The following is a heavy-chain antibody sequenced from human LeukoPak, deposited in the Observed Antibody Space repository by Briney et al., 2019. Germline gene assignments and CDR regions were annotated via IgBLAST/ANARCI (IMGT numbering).Heavy chain of an antibody. D-gene: IGHD6-13*01. CDR3: ASERGRWAAAGKWLPFDY. V-gene: IGHV3-30*04. CDR2: ISYDGSNK. CDR1: GFTFSSYA. J-gene: IGHJ4*02. Sequence: GGSLRLSCAASGFTFSSYAMHWVRQAPGKGLEWVAVISYDGSNKYYADSVKGRFTISRDNSKNTLYLQMNSLRAEDTAVYYCASERGRWAAAGKWLPFDYWGQGTLVTVSS.